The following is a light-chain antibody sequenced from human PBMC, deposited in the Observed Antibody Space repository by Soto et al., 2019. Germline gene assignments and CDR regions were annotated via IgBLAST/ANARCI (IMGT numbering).Light chain of an antibody. Sequence: EIVMTQSPATLSVSPGERATLSCRASQSVTSNLAWYQQKPGQAPRLLIYGASTRATGIPARFSGSGSGTEFTLTISSLQSEDFAVYYCQQYNNWHTFGPGTKVXIK. V-gene: IGKV3-15*01. CDR3: QQYNNWHT. CDR2: GAS. CDR1: QSVTSN. J-gene: IGKJ3*01.